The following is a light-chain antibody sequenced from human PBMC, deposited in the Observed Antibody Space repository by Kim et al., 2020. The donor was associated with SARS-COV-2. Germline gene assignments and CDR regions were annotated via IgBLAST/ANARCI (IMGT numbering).Light chain of an antibody. CDR3: QEHKSDLWT. CDR1: PSINIW. Sequence: GDRVTITCRASPSINIWFVWYQQKPGKAPNLLMYDASTLESGVPSRFSGRGSGTQFTLTISSLQPADFATYYCQEHKSDLWTFGQGTKVEIK. V-gene: IGKV1-5*01. J-gene: IGKJ1*01. CDR2: DAS.